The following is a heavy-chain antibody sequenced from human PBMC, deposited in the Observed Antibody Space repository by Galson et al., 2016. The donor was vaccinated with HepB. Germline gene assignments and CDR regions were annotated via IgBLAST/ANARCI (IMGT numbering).Heavy chain of an antibody. CDR1: GVPITRGGFY. J-gene: IGHJ4*02. V-gene: IGHV4-31*03. Sequence: TLSLTCTVSGVPITRGGFYWSWVRQHPGKGLEWIGYIFYSGSTYYNPSLESRVTISIDSSKNQFSLKLNSVTAADTAIYYCTRDHYGDYPYYFDYWGQGILVTVSS. CDR2: IFYSGST. CDR3: TRDHYGDYPYYFDY. D-gene: IGHD4-17*01.